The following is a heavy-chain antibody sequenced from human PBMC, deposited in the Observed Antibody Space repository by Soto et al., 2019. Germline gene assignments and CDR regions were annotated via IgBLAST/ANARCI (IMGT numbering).Heavy chain of an antibody. CDR3: ATHCTTGTTWSFYYGYAFDI. V-gene: IGHV1-24*01. CDR2: FDPEDGET. CDR1: GYTLTELS. D-gene: IGHD1-1*01. Sequence: ASVKVSCKVSGYTLTELSMHWVRQAPGKGLEWMGGFDPEDGETIYAQKFQGRVTMTEDTSTDTAYMELSSLRSEDTAVYYCATHCTTGTTWSFYYGYAFDIWGQGTMVTVSS. J-gene: IGHJ3*02.